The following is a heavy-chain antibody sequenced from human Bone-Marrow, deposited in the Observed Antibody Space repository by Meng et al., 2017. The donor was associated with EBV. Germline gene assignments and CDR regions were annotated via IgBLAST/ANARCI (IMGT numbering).Heavy chain of an antibody. CDR3: AKGGWSSWFDP. CDR1: GFTFSSYA. V-gene: IGHV3-23*01. CDR2: ISGSGGNT. D-gene: IGHD1-26*01. J-gene: IGHJ5*02. Sequence: EVELLGSGGGLVHRGGSRRLSCAHSGFTFSSYAMSWVRQSPGKGLDWVSAISGSGGNTYYADSVKGRFTISRDNSKNTVYLQMNSLRAEDTAVHYCAKGGWSSWFDPWGQGTLVTVSS.